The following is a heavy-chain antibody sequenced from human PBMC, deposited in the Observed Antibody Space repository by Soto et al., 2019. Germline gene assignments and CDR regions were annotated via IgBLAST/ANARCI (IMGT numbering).Heavy chain of an antibody. J-gene: IGHJ5*02. CDR1: GYTLTELS. CDR2: FDPEDGET. Sequence: GASVKVSCKVSGYTLTELSMHWVRQAPGKGLEWMGGFDPEDGETIYAQKFQGRVTKTEDTSPDTAYMELSSLRSEDTAVYYCARDSLDRGMPGGWFDPWGQGTLVTVSS. V-gene: IGHV1-24*01. D-gene: IGHD2-2*01. CDR3: ARDSLDRGMPGGWFDP.